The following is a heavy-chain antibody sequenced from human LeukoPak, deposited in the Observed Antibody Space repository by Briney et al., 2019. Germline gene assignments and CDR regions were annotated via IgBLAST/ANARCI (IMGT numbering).Heavy chain of an antibody. CDR2: IGTSGSTV. CDR3: ARDRIPGAFSYGYGFSDMGV. Sequence: KPGGSLRLSCEASGFTFSDYYMTWVRQAPGKGLEWVSYIGTSGSTVDYADSVKGRFTISRDNAQNSMYLQMNSLRAEDTAVYYCARDRIPGAFSYGYGFSDMGVWGKGTTVPVSS. J-gene: IGHJ6*03. CDR1: GFTFSDYY. D-gene: IGHD5-18*01. V-gene: IGHV3-11*04.